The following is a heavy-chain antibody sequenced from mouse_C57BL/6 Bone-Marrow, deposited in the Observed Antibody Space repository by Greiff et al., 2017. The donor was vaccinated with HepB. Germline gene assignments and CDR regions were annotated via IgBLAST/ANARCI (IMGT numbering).Heavy chain of an antibody. J-gene: IGHJ2*01. D-gene: IGHD2-3*01. CDR2: ISDGGSYT. Sequence: EVMLVESGGGLVKPGGSLKLSCAASGFTFSSYAMSWVRQTPEKRLEWVATISDGGSYTYYPDNVKGRFTISRDNAKNNLYLQMSHLKSEDTAMYYCARERLIYDGYYPYWGHGTTLTVSS. CDR1: GFTFSSYA. CDR3: ARERLIYDGYYPY. V-gene: IGHV5-4*01.